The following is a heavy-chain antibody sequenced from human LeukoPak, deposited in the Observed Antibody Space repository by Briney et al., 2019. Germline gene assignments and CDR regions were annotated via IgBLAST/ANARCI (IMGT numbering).Heavy chain of an antibody. D-gene: IGHD2-8*01. CDR1: GGSISSYY. Sequence: SETLSLTCTVSGGSISSYYWSWIRQPPGKGLEWIGYIYYSGSTNYNPSLKSRVTISVDTSKNQFSLKLSSVTAADTAEYYCARELRTPPLGFDYWGQGTLVTVSS. J-gene: IGHJ4*02. V-gene: IGHV4-59*01. CDR3: ARELRTPPLGFDY. CDR2: IYYSGST.